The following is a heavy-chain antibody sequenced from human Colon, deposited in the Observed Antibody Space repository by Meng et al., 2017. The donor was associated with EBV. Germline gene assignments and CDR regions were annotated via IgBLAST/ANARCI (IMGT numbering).Heavy chain of an antibody. CDR3: ARVSKGGSYRFDP. D-gene: IGHD1-26*01. CDR1: GYTFTKYY. J-gene: IGHJ5*02. CDR2: INPSGGST. Sequence: HLWQYGSDVKNPGASVKVSGKASGYTFTKYYRHWVRQAPGQGLEWMGVINPSGGSTNYAQKFQGRVTMTSDTSTTTVYMDLSSLRSEDTAVYYCARVSKGGSYRFDPWGQGTLVTVSS. V-gene: IGHV1-46*03.